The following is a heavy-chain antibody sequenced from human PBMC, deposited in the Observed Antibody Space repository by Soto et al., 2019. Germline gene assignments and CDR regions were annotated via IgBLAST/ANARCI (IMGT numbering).Heavy chain of an antibody. CDR1: GFTFDDYA. Sequence: GGSLRLACAASGFTFDDYAMHWVRQAPGKGLEWVSGISWNSGSIGYADSVKGRFTISRDNAKNSLYLQMNSLRAEDTALYYCAKAGFWSGYYSLVDYWGQGTLVTVSS. CDR2: ISWNSGSI. V-gene: IGHV3-9*01. D-gene: IGHD3-3*01. J-gene: IGHJ4*02. CDR3: AKAGFWSGYYSLVDY.